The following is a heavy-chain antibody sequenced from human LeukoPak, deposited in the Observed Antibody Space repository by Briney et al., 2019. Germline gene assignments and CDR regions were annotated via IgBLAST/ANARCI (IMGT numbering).Heavy chain of an antibody. D-gene: IGHD2-2*01. CDR1: GFTFSNYW. CDR2: INSDGSST. CDR3: ARVGDIYCSRISCSLDY. Sequence: PGGPLRLSCAASGFTFSNYWMHWVRHAPGKGLVWVSRINSDGSSTSYADSVRGRFTISRDNAKNTLYLQMNSLRAEDTAVYYCARVGDIYCSRISCSLDYWGQGALVTVSS. J-gene: IGHJ4*02. V-gene: IGHV3-74*01.